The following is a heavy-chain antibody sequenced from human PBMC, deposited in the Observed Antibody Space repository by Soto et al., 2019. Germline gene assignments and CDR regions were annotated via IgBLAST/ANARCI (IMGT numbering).Heavy chain of an antibody. J-gene: IGHJ4*02. Sequence: QVQLVQSGAEVKKPGSSVKVSCKASGGTFSSYTISWVRQAPGQGLEWMGRIIPILGIANYAQKFQGRVTITADKSTSTAYMELSSLRSEDTALYYCASPHRGGGTWELFDYWGQGTLVTVSS. V-gene: IGHV1-69*02. D-gene: IGHD2-15*01. CDR1: GGTFSSYT. CDR2: IIPILGIA. CDR3: ASPHRGGGTWELFDY.